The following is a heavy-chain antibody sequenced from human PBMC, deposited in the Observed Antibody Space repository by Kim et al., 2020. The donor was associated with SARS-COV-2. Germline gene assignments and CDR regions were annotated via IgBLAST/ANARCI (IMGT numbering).Heavy chain of an antibody. CDR1: GFTFSSYS. D-gene: IGHD6-19*01. CDR3: ASAHYSSGWYVNY. CDR2: ISSSSSYI. V-gene: IGHV3-21*01. Sequence: GGSLRLSCAASGFTFSSYSMNWVRQAPGKGLEWVSSISSSSSYIYYADSVKGRFTISRDNAKNSLYLQMNSLRAEDTAVYYCASAHYSSGWYVNYWGQGTLVTVSS. J-gene: IGHJ4*02.